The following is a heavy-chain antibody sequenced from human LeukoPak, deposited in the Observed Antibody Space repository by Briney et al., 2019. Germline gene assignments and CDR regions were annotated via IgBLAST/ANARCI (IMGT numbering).Heavy chain of an antibody. CDR3: ARDIEPYSGSPNWFDP. CDR1: GGSFSGYY. D-gene: IGHD1-26*01. V-gene: IGHV4-34*01. J-gene: IGHJ5*02. CDR2: INHSGST. Sequence: SETLSLTCAVYGGSFSGYYWSWIRQPPGKGLEWIGEINHSGSTNYNPSLKSRVTISVDTSKNQFSLKLSSVTAADTAVYYCARDIEPYSGSPNWFDPWGQGTLVTVSS.